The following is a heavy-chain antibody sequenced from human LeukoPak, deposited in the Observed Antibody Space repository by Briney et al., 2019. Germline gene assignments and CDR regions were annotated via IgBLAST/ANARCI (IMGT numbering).Heavy chain of an antibody. J-gene: IGHJ5*02. CDR2: INPNSGGT. Sequence: ASVTVSCKASGYTFTGYYMHWVRQAPGQGLEWMGWINPNSGGTNYAQKFQGRVTMTRDTSISTAYMELSRLRSDDTAVYYCARDSDPMNYDCWSGYYSPVNWFDPWGQGTLVTVSS. CDR3: ARDSDPMNYDCWSGYYSPVNWFDP. D-gene: IGHD3-3*01. CDR1: GYTFTGYY. V-gene: IGHV1-2*02.